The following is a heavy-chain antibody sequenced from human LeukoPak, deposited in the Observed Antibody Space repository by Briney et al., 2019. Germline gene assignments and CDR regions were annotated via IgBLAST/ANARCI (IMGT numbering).Heavy chain of an antibody. D-gene: IGHD6-13*01. CDR2: MYHSGTT. V-gene: IGHV4-38-2*02. CDR1: GYSISNGYY. CDR3: ARRAAAGNWFDP. Sequence: PSETLSLTCTVSGYSISNGYYWAWIRQPPGKELEWIGSMYHSGTTYCNPSLKSRLTISVDTSKNQVSLKLNSVTAADTAVYYCARRAAAGNWFDPWGQGTLVTVSS. J-gene: IGHJ5*02.